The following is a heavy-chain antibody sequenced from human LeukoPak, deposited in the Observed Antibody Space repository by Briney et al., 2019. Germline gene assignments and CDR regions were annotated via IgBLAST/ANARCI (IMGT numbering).Heavy chain of an antibody. D-gene: IGHD2-8*01. CDR3: ASKGVGRPDY. Sequence: PSETLSLTCTVSGGSISSSSYYWGWIRQPPGKGLEWIGSIYYGGSTYYNPSLKSRVTISVDTSKNQFSLKLSSVTAADTAVYYCASKGVGRPDYWGQGTLVTVSS. V-gene: IGHV4-39*01. CDR1: GGSISSSSYY. J-gene: IGHJ4*02. CDR2: IYYGGST.